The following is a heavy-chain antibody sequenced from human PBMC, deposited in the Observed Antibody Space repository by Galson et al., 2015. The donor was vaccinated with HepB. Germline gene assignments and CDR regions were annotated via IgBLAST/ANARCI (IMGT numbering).Heavy chain of an antibody. CDR2: ISSSSNYI. J-gene: IGHJ4*02. CDR3: AAWPGVYDFWSGSGY. D-gene: IGHD3-3*01. CDR1: GFTFSSNT. Sequence: SLRLSCAVSGFTFSSNTVNWVRQAPGKGLEWVSSISSSSNYIYYADSVKGRFSISRDNAKNSLYLQMNSLRVEDTAIYYCAAWPGVYDFWSGSGYWGQGTLATVSS. V-gene: IGHV3-21*01.